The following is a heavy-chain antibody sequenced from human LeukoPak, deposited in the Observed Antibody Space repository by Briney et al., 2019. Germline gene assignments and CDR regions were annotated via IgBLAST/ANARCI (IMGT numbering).Heavy chain of an antibody. CDR3: ARVSRLWWARDI. D-gene: IGHD2-21*01. J-gene: IGHJ3*02. CDR2: ISGSGGST. Sequence: GGSLRLSCAASGFTFSSYAMSWVRQAPGKGLEWVSAISGSGGSTYYADSVKGRFTISRDNSKNTLYLQMNSLRAEDTAVYYCARVSRLWWARDIWGQGTMVTVSS. V-gene: IGHV3-23*01. CDR1: GFTFSSYA.